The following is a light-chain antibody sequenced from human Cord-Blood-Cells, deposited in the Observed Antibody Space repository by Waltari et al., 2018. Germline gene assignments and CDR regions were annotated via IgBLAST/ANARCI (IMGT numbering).Light chain of an antibody. J-gene: IGKJ1*01. V-gene: IGKV4-1*01. Sequence: DIVMTQSPASLAVSLGERATIHCKSSQSVLYSSNNNNHLAWYQQKPGQPPKLLIYWASTRESGVPDRFSGSGSGTDFTLTISSLQAEDVAVYYCQQYYSTPWTFGQGTKVEIK. CDR3: QQYYSTPWT. CDR1: QSVLYSSNNNNH. CDR2: WAS.